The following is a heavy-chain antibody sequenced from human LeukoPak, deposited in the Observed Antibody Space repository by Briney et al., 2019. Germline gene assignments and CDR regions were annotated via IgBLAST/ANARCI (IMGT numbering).Heavy chain of an antibody. CDR1: GGSIRGYY. V-gene: IGHV4-59*01. CDR2: IYYSGST. Sequence: PSGTLSLTCTVSGGSIRGYYWSWVRLPPGKGLEWIGYIYYSGSTNYNPSLKSGVSITVDTSKNQFSVKLSSVTAADTAVYYCARLQTYYYRSGSYYPDYWGQGTLVTVSS. D-gene: IGHD3-10*01. J-gene: IGHJ4*02. CDR3: ARLQTYYYRSGSYYPDY.